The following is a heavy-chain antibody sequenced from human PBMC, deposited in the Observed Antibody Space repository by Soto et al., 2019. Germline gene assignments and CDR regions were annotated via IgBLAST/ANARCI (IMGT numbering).Heavy chain of an antibody. V-gene: IGHV3-48*01. CDR2: ISSTGETT. D-gene: IGHD3-10*02. CDR3: ARDVRLPDY. J-gene: IGHJ4*02. Sequence: EVQLVESGGGLVPPGGSLRLSCAASGFTFSTYSMNWVRQAPGKGLEWVSFISSTGETTYYADSVKGRLTISRDNAKNSLFLQMNSLTAEDTAVYYCARDVRLPDYWGQGTLVTVSP. CDR1: GFTFSTYS.